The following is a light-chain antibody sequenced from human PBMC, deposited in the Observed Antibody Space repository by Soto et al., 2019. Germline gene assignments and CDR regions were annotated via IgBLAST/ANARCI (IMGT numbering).Light chain of an antibody. V-gene: IGKV3-15*01. Sequence: EIVMTQSPDTLSMSPGERATLSCRASQSVGSKLVWYQQKPGHAPRLLIYGASTRATGIPARFSGSGSGTEFTLTISSLQSEDFAVYFCQQYNDWPPMYTFGQGTKLEIK. CDR1: QSVGSK. CDR2: GAS. J-gene: IGKJ2*01. CDR3: QQYNDWPPMYT.